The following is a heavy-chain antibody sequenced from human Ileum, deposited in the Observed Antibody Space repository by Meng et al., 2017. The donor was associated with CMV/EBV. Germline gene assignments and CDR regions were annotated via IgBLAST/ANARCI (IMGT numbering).Heavy chain of an antibody. J-gene: IGHJ4*02. CDR2: IYHSSGT. V-gene: IGHV4-4*02. D-gene: IGHD1-26*01. Sequence: LTCGVAGGSSSSSNWWSWVRQPPGNGLEWSGEIYHSSGTNYYPFFKSRVTISVDKSKNQFSLKLSSVNAADTAVYYCASGDSGSYFDYWGQGTLVTVSS. CDR3: ASGDSGSYFDY. CDR1: GGSSSSSNW.